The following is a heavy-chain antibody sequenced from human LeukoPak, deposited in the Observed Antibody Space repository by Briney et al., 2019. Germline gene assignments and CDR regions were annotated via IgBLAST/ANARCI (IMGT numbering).Heavy chain of an antibody. J-gene: IGHJ1*01. D-gene: IGHD4-23*01. CDR3: ARDTGGDSGEYFQH. Sequence: SVKVSCKASGGTFSSCAIIWVRQAPGQGLEWMGRIIPILGIANYAQKFQGRVTITADKSTSTAYMELSSLRSEDTAVYYCARDTGGDSGEYFQHWGQGTLVTVSS. CDR1: GGTFSSCA. V-gene: IGHV1-69*04. CDR2: IIPILGIA.